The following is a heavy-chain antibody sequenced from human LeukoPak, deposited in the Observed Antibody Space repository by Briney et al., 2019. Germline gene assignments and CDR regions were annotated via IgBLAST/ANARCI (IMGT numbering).Heavy chain of an antibody. D-gene: IGHD4-23*01. J-gene: IGHJ5*02. CDR1: GGSISSYY. CDR2: IYYTGST. CDR3: ARGSTVARRRYNWFDP. Sequence: SETLSLTCTVSGGSISSYYWSWIRQPPGKGLEWIGYIYYTGSTNYNPSLKSRIKMSVDTSKNQFSVNLNSVTAADTAVYYCARGSTVARRRYNWFDPWGQGTLVTVSS. V-gene: IGHV4-59*12.